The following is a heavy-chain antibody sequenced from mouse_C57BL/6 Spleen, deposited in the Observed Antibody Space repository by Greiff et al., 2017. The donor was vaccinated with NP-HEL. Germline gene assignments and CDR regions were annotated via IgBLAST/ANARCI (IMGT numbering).Heavy chain of an antibody. Sequence: VQLQQSGPELVKPGASVKISCKASGYSFTGYYMNWVKQSPEKSLEWIGEINPSTGGTTYNQKFKAKATLTVDKSSSTAYMQLKSLTSEDSAVDYCARKGRRNFDYWGQGTTLTVSS. V-gene: IGHV1-42*01. J-gene: IGHJ2*01. CDR1: GYSFTGYY. CDR3: ARKGRRNFDY. CDR2: INPSTGGT.